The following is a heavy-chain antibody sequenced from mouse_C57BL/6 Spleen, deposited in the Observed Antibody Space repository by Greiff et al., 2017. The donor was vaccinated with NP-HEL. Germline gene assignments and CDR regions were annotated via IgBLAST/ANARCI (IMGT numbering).Heavy chain of an antibody. CDR1: GYTFTSYW. J-gene: IGHJ3*01. CDR2: IDPSDSET. V-gene: IGHV1-52*01. CDR3: ARSDGYFGGFAY. D-gene: IGHD2-3*01. Sequence: QVQLQQPGAELVRPGSSVKLSCKASGYTFTSYWMHWVKQRPIQGLEWIGNIDPSDSETHYNQKFKDKATLTVDKSSSTAYMQLSSLTSEDSAVYYCARSDGYFGGFAYWGQGTLVTVSA.